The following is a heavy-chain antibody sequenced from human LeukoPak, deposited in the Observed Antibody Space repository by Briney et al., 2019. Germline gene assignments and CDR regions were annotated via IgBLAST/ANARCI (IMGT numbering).Heavy chain of an antibody. Sequence: PSETLSLTCTVSGGSISSSSCYWGWIRQPPGKGLEWIGSIYYSGSTYYNPSLKSRVTISVDTSKNQFSLKLSSVTAADTAVYYCARLSQSGATDEYYFDYWGQGTLVTVSS. J-gene: IGHJ4*02. D-gene: IGHD1-26*01. CDR1: GGSISSSSCY. V-gene: IGHV4-39*01. CDR2: IYYSGST. CDR3: ARLSQSGATDEYYFDY.